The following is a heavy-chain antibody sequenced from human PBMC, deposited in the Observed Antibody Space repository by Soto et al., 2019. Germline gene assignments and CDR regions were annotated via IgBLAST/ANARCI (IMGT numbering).Heavy chain of an antibody. J-gene: IGHJ4*02. CDR3: TTDRPRVYSDFWCGECDY. CDR1: GCTFSNAW. CDR2: IKSKTDGGTT. Sequence: EVQLVKSGGGLVKTGGSLRLSCAVYGCTFSNAWMSWVRQDPGKGLEWVGRIKSKTDGGTTDYAAPVKGRFTISRDDSNNTLYLQMSSRKTDVSAVYYCTTDRPRVYSDFWCGECDYCSQGSLVTV. V-gene: IGHV3-15*01. D-gene: IGHD3-3*01.